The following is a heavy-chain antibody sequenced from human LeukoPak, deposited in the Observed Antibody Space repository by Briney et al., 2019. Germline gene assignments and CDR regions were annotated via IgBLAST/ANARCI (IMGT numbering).Heavy chain of an antibody. CDR1: GFTFSNAW. Sequence: GGSLRLSCAASGFTFSNAWMNWVRQAPGKGLEWVSAIGVSADQTFYADSVKGRFTISRDNSKNTLSLAMNNLRAEDAAVYYCAKERNARGALDYWGRGTLVTVSS. CDR2: IGVSADQT. D-gene: IGHD2-2*01. V-gene: IGHV3-23*01. CDR3: AKERNARGALDY. J-gene: IGHJ4*02.